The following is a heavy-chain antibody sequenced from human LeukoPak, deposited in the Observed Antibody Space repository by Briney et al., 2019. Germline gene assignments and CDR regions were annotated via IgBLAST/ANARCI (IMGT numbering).Heavy chain of an antibody. V-gene: IGHV3-21*01. Sequence: GGSLRLSCAASGFTFNSYSMNWVRQALGKGLEWVSSISSSSSYIYYADSVKGRFTISRDNAKNSLYLQMNSLRAEDTAVYYCARATRGGYYDSSGYYNYWGQGTLVTVSS. CDR2: ISSSSSYI. CDR3: ARATRGGYYDSSGYYNY. CDR1: GFTFNSYS. D-gene: IGHD3-22*01. J-gene: IGHJ4*02.